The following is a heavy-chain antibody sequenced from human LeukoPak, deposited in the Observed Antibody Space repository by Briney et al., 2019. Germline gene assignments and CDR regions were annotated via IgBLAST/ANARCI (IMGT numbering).Heavy chain of an antibody. CDR2: ISSSSSTI. V-gene: IGHV3-48*01. J-gene: IGHJ4*02. D-gene: IGHD6-13*01. Sequence: GGSLRLSCAASGFTFSSYSMNWVRQAPGKGLEWVSYISSSSSTIYYADSVKGRFTISRDNAKNSLYLQMNSLRAEDTAVYYCAREPRYNGAAGLDYWGQGTLVTVSS. CDR3: AREPRYNGAAGLDY. CDR1: GFTFSSYS.